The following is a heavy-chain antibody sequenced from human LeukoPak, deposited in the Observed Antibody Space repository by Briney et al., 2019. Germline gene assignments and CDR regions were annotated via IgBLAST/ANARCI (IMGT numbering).Heavy chain of an antibody. D-gene: IGHD3-16*01. CDR1: GFTFNTVW. J-gene: IGHJ4*02. Sequence: GGSLRLSCTASGFTFNTVWMTWVRQAPGKGLEWVGRIKSKTDGESSDYAAAVKGRFIISRDDSEDTLFLQMNSLKTEDTAVYYCTTVHGAGPVNFDYWGQGSLVTVSS. CDR3: TTVHGAGPVNFDY. CDR2: IKSKTDGESS. V-gene: IGHV3-15*01.